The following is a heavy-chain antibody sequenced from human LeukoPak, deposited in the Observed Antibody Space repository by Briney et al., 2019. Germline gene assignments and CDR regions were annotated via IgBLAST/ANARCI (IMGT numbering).Heavy chain of an antibody. CDR1: AYTFTDYY. Sequence: ASVRVSCKASAYTFTDYYVHWARQAPGQGRVWMGWFHPSSGGAGYAQRFKGSVTMTSDTYISTAYMELSRLRTADTAVYYCARFVVVPAAMGLSNWFDPWGQGTLVTVSS. CDR3: ARFVVVPAAMGLSNWFDP. CDR2: FHPSSGGA. J-gene: IGHJ5*02. V-gene: IGHV1-2*02. D-gene: IGHD2-2*01.